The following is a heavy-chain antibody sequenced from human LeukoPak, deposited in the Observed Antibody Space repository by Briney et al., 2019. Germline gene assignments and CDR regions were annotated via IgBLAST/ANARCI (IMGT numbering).Heavy chain of an antibody. CDR3: AAEMGNYYYDSSGYLHY. Sequence: PSETLSLTCTVSGGSISSYYWSWIRQPPGKGLEWIGYIYYSGSTNYNPSLKSRVTISVDTSKNQFSLKLSSVTAADTAVYYCAAEMGNYYYDSSGYLHYWGQGILVTVSS. CDR2: IYYSGST. V-gene: IGHV4-59*08. J-gene: IGHJ4*02. CDR1: GGSISSYY. D-gene: IGHD3-22*01.